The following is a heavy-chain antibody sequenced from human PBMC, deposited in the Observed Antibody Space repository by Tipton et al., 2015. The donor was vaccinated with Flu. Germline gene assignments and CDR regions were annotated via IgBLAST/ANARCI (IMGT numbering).Heavy chain of an antibody. CDR2: INSGGSST. Sequence: SLRLSCAASGFTFRNYWMHWVRQTPGKRLVWVARINSGGSSTTYADSVKGRFTISRDNAESTLYLQMSSLRAEDTAVYYCSRLGIQFSPSDDYWGQGTLVTVSS. V-gene: IGHV3-74*01. D-gene: IGHD5-18*01. CDR3: SRLGIQFSPSDDY. CDR1: GFTFRNYW. J-gene: IGHJ4*02.